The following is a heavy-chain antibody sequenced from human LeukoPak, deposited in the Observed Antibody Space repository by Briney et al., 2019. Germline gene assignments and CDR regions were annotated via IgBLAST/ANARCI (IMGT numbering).Heavy chain of an antibody. J-gene: IGHJ4*02. CDR1: GYTFTGYY. CDR2: INPNSGGT. Sequence: ASVKVSCKASGYTFTGYYMHWVRQAPGQGLEWMGWINPNSGGTNYAQKFQGRVTMTRDTSISTAYMELSRLRSDDTAVYYCARGRYRSSTSCYTNFDYWGQGTLVTVSS. CDR3: ARGRYRSSTSCYTNFDY. D-gene: IGHD2-2*02. V-gene: IGHV1-2*02.